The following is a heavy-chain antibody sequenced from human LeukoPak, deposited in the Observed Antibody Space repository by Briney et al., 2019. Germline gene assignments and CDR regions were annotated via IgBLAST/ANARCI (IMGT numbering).Heavy chain of an antibody. D-gene: IGHD2-15*01. Sequence: GGSLRLSCAASGFTISSNYMSWVRQAPGKGLEWVSVIYSGGGTYYADSVKGRFTISRDNSKNTVSPQMNSLRAEDTAVYYCARASFWFDYSGYYFDYWGQGTLVTVSS. CDR3: ARASFWFDYSGYYFDY. CDR2: IYSGGGT. CDR1: GFTISSNY. V-gene: IGHV3-66*01. J-gene: IGHJ4*02.